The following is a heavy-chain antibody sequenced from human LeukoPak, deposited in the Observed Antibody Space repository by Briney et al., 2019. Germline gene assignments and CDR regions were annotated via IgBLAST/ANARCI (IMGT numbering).Heavy chain of an antibody. Sequence: GSLRLSCAASGFTFSSYWMSWVRQAPGKGLEWVANIKQDGSEKYYVDSVKGRFTISRDNSKNTLYLQMNSLRAEDTAVYYCASTTVMTNRWFDPWGQGTLVTVSS. J-gene: IGHJ5*02. CDR2: IKQDGSEK. CDR1: GFTFSSYW. V-gene: IGHV3-7*03. D-gene: IGHD4-17*01. CDR3: ASTTVMTNRWFDP.